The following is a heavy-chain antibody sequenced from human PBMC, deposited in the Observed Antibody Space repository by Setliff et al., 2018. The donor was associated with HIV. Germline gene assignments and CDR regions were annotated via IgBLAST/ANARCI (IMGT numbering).Heavy chain of an antibody. CDR1: GYSISSGYY. Sequence: PSETLSLTCAVSGYSISSGYYWGWIRQPPGKGLEWIGSIYHSGSTYYNPSLKSRLSIPVDTPKNQFSLKLTSVTATDTAVYYCARGGGFWSGQLDYWGQGTLVTVSS. CDR2: IYHSGST. D-gene: IGHD3-3*01. CDR3: ARGGGFWSGQLDY. V-gene: IGHV4-38-2*01. J-gene: IGHJ4*02.